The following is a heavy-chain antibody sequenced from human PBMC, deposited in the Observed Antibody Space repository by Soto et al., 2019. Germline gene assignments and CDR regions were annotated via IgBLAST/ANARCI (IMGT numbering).Heavy chain of an antibody. Sequence: EVQLLESGGGLVQPGGSLRLSCAASGFTFSSYAMSWVRQAPGKGLEWVSAISGSGGSTYYADSVKGRLTISGDNSKNTLSLKMNSLRAEDTAVYYCAKDPGIVEQQLVVGVVDYWGQGPLVTVSS. CDR1: GFTFSSYA. D-gene: IGHD6-13*01. J-gene: IGHJ4*02. CDR2: ISGSGGST. V-gene: IGHV3-23*01. CDR3: AKDPGIVEQQLVVGVVDY.